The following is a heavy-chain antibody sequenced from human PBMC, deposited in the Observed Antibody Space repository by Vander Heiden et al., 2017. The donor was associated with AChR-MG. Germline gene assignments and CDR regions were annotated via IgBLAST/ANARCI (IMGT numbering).Heavy chain of an antibody. Sequence: QVQLQESGPGLVKPSETLSLTCTVPGGPMNYYYWSWIRQPAGKGLEWIGRIYTSGSTSYNPSLKSRVTMSVDTSENQFSLKLNSVTAADTAVYYCARDYYGSGSYLEYWGQGSLVTVSS. V-gene: IGHV4-4*07. J-gene: IGHJ4*02. CDR2: IYTSGST. D-gene: IGHD3-10*01. CDR1: GGPMNYYY. CDR3: ARDYYGSGSYLEY.